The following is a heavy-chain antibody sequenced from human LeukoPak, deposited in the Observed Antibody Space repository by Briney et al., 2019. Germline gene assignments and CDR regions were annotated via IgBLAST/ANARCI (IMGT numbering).Heavy chain of an antibody. CDR3: ALVLVGATTFDY. CDR1: GYTFTSYG. V-gene: IGHV1-18*01. Sequence: ASVKVSCKASGYTFTSYGISWVRQAPGQGLEWMGWISAYNGNTNYAQKLQGRVTMTTDTSTSTAYMELRSLRSDDTAVYYYALVLVGATTFDYWGQGTLVTVSS. CDR2: ISAYNGNT. J-gene: IGHJ4*02. D-gene: IGHD1-26*01.